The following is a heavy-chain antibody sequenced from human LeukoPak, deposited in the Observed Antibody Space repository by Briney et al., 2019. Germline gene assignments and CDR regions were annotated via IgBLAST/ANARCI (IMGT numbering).Heavy chain of an antibody. CDR1: GFTFSSYG. D-gene: IGHD3-16*01. CDR3: AKDRVRLRLGELDY. V-gene: IGHV3-30*18. CDR2: ISYDGSNK. Sequence: GGSLRLSCAASGFTFSSYGMHWVRQAPGKGLEWVAVISYDGSNKYYADSVKGRFTISRDNSKNTLYLQMNSQRAEDTAVYYCAKDRVRLRLGELDYWGQGTLVTVSS. J-gene: IGHJ4*02.